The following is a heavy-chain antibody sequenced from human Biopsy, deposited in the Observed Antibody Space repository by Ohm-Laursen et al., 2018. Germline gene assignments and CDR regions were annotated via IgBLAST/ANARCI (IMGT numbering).Heavy chain of an antibody. Sequence: GTLSLTCAVYGESFNGYYWSWIRQTPGKGLEWIGEINRSGRTNYNPPLKSRVTISVDTSKNQFSLKVRSVTAADTAVYYCVRGVDYYDPYHYYALDVWGQGTTVTVS. CDR1: GESFNGYY. CDR2: INRSGRT. J-gene: IGHJ6*02. CDR3: VRGVDYYDPYHYYALDV. V-gene: IGHV4-34*01. D-gene: IGHD3-22*01.